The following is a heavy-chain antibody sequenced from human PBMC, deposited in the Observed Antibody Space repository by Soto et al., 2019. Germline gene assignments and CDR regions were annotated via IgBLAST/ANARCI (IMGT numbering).Heavy chain of an antibody. Sequence: SGQVSCKGTAGTFSSYAISWVRQAPGQGLEWLGGIIPIFGTANYAQKFQGRVTITADESTSTAYMELSSLRSEDTAVYYCARAGHYDDSSGPNQNLDYWGQGALVTASS. CDR1: AGTFSSYA. J-gene: IGHJ4*02. CDR2: IIPIFGTA. D-gene: IGHD3-22*01. CDR3: ARAGHYDDSSGPNQNLDY. V-gene: IGHV1-69*13.